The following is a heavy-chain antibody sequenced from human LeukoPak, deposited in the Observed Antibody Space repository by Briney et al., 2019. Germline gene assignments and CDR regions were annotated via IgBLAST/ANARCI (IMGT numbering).Heavy chain of an antibody. J-gene: IGHJ5*02. CDR3: AREYCSSTSCPNWFDP. CDR1: GGTFSSYA. D-gene: IGHD2-2*01. CDR2: IIPIFGTA. V-gene: IGHV1-69*13. Sequence: ASVKVSCKASGGTFSSYAISWVRQAPGQGLEWMGGIIPIFGTANYAQKFQGRVTITADESTSTAYMELSSLRSEDTAVYYCAREYCSSTSCPNWFDPWGQGTLVTVSS.